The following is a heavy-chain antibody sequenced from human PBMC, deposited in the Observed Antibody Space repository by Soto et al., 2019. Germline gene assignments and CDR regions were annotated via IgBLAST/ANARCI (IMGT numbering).Heavy chain of an antibody. CDR3: ARRDRYCSGGSCSFFAY. J-gene: IGHJ4*02. D-gene: IGHD2-15*01. V-gene: IGHV4-39*01. CDR1: GGSISSSSYY. CDR2: IYYSGST. Sequence: SETLSLTCTVSGGSISSSSYYWGWIRQPPGKGLEWIGSIYYSGSTYYNPSLKSRVTISVDTSKNQFSLKLSSVTAADTAVYYCARRDRYCSGGSCSFFAYWGQGTLVTVSS.